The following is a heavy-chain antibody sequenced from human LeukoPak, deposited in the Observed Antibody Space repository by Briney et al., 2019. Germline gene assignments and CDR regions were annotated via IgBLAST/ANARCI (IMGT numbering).Heavy chain of an antibody. Sequence: SESLALACTVSGASSTRCFCNWVRQPPGKELYWIGYISSGGSTNYNPSLKSRVTISIDTSKNQFSLKLTSATAADTAVYYCARGDDYKSTLFHYWGQGTLVTVSS. CDR2: ISSGGST. CDR3: ARGDDYKSTLFHY. D-gene: IGHD5-12*01. V-gene: IGHV4-59*01. J-gene: IGHJ4*02. CDR1: GASSTRCF.